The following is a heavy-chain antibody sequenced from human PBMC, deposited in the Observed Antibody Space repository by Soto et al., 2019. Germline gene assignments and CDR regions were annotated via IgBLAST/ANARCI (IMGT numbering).Heavy chain of an antibody. CDR1: GGSISSSSYY. V-gene: IGHV4-39*07. J-gene: IGHJ5*02. CDR2: IYYSGST. Sequence: SETLSLTCTVSGGSISSSSYYWGWIRQPPGKGLEWIGSIYYSGSTYYNPSLKSRVTISVDTSKNQFSLKLSSVTAADTAVYYCATFGEDILTGYRFDPWGQGTLVTVSS. CDR3: ATFGEDILTGYRFDP. D-gene: IGHD3-9*01.